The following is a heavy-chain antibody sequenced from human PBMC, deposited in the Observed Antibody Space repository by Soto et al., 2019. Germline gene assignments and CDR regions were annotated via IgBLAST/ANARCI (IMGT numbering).Heavy chain of an antibody. CDR2: IIPIFGTA. Sequence: SVKVSCKASGGTLTNYAFSWVRQAPGQGLEWLGGIIPIFGTADYTQKFQGRVTITADEPTSTVHMEMSSLRSDDTAVYYCGSWLKVGGSGGNYYYGMDVWGQGTTVTVSS. CDR1: GGTLTNYA. CDR3: GSWLKVGGSGGNYYYGMDV. V-gene: IGHV1-69*13. J-gene: IGHJ6*02. D-gene: IGHD2-15*01.